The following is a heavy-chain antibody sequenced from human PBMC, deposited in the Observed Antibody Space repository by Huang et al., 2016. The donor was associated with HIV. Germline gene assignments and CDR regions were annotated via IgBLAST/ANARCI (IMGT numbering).Heavy chain of an antibody. V-gene: IGHV1-18*04. J-gene: IGHJ4*02. CDR1: GYNFKTHA. CDR2: VSGYNSYT. Sequence: QVQLLQSGAEVKKPGASVKISCKTSGYNFKTHAVSWVRQTPGQGLEWMGWVSGYNSYTTYSQRLQGRVTMPTDTSTNTVYMELRSLRSDDTAVYYCARRVGSGWYGEIDYWGQGTLVTVSS. CDR3: ARRVGSGWYGEIDY. D-gene: IGHD6-19*01.